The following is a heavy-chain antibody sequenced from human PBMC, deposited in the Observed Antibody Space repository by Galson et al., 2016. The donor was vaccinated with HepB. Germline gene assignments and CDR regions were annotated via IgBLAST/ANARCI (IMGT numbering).Heavy chain of an antibody. Sequence: SLRLSCAASGFAFSSHAMSWVRQAPGKGLEWVSSITSSGGSIYYADSVKGRFTISRDNSKNTLSLQMNSLRAEDTAIYYCARDSAHVGCPSPYGSEGFWGQGTLVTVSS. CDR3: ARDSAHVGCPSPYGSEGF. CDR1: GFAFSSHA. J-gene: IGHJ4*02. D-gene: IGHD4-17*01. CDR2: ITSSGGSI. V-gene: IGHV3-23*01.